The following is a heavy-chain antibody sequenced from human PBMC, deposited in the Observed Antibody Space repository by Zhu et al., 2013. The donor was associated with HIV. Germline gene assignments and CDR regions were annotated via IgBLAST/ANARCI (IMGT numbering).Heavy chain of an antibody. D-gene: IGHD5-12*01. Sequence: QVQLVQSGAEVKKPGSSVKVSCKASGGTFSSYAISWVRQAPGQGLEWMGGIIPIFGTANYAQKFQGRVTITADESTSTAYMELSSLRSEDTAVYYCARYNQDGGYNPSSGYYGMDVWGQGTTVTVSS. V-gene: IGHV1-69*01. CDR1: GGTFSSYA. J-gene: IGHJ6*02. CDR2: IIPIFGTA. CDR3: ARYNQDGGYNPSSGYYGMDV.